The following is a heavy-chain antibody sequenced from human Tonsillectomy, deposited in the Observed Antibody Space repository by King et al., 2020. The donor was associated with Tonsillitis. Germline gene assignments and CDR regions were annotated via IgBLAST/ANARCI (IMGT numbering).Heavy chain of an antibody. J-gene: IGHJ4*02. CDR2: VSAGGETT. CDR1: GFPFSNYL. V-gene: IGHV3-23*01. D-gene: IGHD3-16*02. CDR3: AKDRGLYRDFFDS. Sequence: VQSGGSLRLSCAASGFPFSNYLMNWVRQAPGKGLEWVSIVSAGGETTFYADSVKGRFTISRDNSKNMVYLEMKSLRAEDTAVFYCAKDRGLYRDFFDSWGQGTLVTVSS.